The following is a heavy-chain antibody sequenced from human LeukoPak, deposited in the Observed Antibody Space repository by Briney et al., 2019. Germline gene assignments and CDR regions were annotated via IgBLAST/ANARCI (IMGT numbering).Heavy chain of an antibody. D-gene: IGHD2-2*02. V-gene: IGHV3-21*01. CDR1: GFTFSSYS. CDR2: FSSSSSYI. Sequence: PGGSLRLSCAASGFTFSSYSMNWVRQAPGKGLEWVSSFSSSSSYIYYADSVKGRFTISRDNAKNSLYLQMNSLRAEDTAVYYCARDGKTGYCSTTSCYTNHYFDYWGQGTLVTVSS. CDR3: ARDGKTGYCSTTSCYTNHYFDY. J-gene: IGHJ4*02.